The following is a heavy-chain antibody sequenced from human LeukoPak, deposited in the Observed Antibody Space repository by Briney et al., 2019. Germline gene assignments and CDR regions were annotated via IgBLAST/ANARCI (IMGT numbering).Heavy chain of an antibody. CDR2: IKEDGSEI. Sequence: GGSPRLSCAASGFTFNTDWISWVRQAPGKGLEWVANIKEDGSEIYYVDSVKGRFTISRDNAKNSLYLQMNSLRAEDTAVYYCARGVYYFDYWGQGTLVTVSS. CDR1: GFTFNTDW. CDR3: ARGVYYFDY. V-gene: IGHV3-7*03. D-gene: IGHD2/OR15-2a*01. J-gene: IGHJ4*02.